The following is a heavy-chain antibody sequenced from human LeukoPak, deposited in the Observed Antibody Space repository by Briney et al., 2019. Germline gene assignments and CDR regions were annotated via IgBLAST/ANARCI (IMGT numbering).Heavy chain of an antibody. D-gene: IGHD6-19*01. CDR1: GFMFHDYA. CDR2: ISGDGGST. J-gene: IGHJ4*02. Sequence: PGGSLRLSCAAPGFMFHDYAIHWVRQAPGKGLEWVSLISGDGGSTFYAASVKGRFTISRDNSKNSLYLQMNSLRSDDTALYYCARESESSGWYDYWGQGTLVTVSS. CDR3: ARESESSGWYDY. V-gene: IGHV3-43*02.